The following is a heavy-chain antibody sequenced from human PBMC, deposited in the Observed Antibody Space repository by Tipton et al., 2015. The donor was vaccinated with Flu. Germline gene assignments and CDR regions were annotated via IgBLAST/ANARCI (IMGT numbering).Heavy chain of an antibody. D-gene: IGHD1-1*01. CDR3: ARGAGGPATAYDC. CDR1: GGSISTYY. V-gene: IGHV4-4*07. Sequence: TLSLTCTVSGGSISTYYWSWIRQPAGKGLEWIGRIYTSGSTNYNPSLKSRVTMSVDTSKSQFSLRRSSVTAADTAVYYCARGAGGPATAYDCWGQGTLVTVSS. CDR2: IYTSGST. J-gene: IGHJ4*02.